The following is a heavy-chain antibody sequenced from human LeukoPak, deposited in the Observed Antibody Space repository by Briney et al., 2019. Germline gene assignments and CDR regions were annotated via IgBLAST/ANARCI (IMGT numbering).Heavy chain of an antibody. V-gene: IGHV3-30*18. Sequence: AGSLRLSCAASGFTFSSYGMHWVRQAPGKGLEWVAVISYDGSNKYYADSVKGRFAISRDNSKNTLYLQMNSLRAEDTAVYYCAKDRSGYDYYYYGMDVWGQGTTVTVSS. J-gene: IGHJ6*02. D-gene: IGHD5-12*01. CDR3: AKDRSGYDYYYYGMDV. CDR1: GFTFSSYG. CDR2: ISYDGSNK.